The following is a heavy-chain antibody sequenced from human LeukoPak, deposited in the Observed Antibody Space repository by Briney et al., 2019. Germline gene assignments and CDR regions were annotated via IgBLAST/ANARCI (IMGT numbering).Heavy chain of an antibody. CDR2: ISWNSGTI. J-gene: IGHJ4*02. Sequence: GGSLRLSCAASGFTFDDHAMQWVRQAPGKGLEWVSGISWNSGTIGYADSVKGRFTISRDNAKNSLYLQMSSLRPEDTALYYCARDLYANSAWFDYWGQGTLVTVSS. CDR1: GFTFDDHA. D-gene: IGHD2-8*01. CDR3: ARDLYANSAWFDY. V-gene: IGHV3-9*01.